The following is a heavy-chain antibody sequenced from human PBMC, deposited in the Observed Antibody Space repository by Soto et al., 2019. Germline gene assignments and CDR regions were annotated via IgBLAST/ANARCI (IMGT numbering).Heavy chain of an antibody. V-gene: IGHV3-30*04. CDR1: EFTFRSYA. J-gene: IGHJ2*01. Sequence: QVQLVESGGGVVQAGRSLRLSCAVSEFTFRSYAMHWVRRAPGKGLEWVAVISYDGETKYYADSVRGRFTISRDNSKDTLYLQMNSLRAEDPAVYYCARGRGDYCGINFHWYFDLWGRGTLVIVSS. D-gene: IGHD4-17*01. CDR3: ARGRGDYCGINFHWYFDL. CDR2: ISYDGETK.